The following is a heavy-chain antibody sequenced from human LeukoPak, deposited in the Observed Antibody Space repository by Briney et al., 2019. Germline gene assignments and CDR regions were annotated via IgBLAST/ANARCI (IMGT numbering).Heavy chain of an antibody. Sequence: PGGSLRLSCAASGFTFSSYAMHWVRQAPGKGLEWVTIISYDGSNNYYADSVKGRFTISRDNSKNTLYLQMNSLRAEDTAVYYCARGGYYDSSGYYYPYYFDYWGQGTLVTVSS. CDR3: ARGGYYDSSGYYYPYYFDY. J-gene: IGHJ4*02. D-gene: IGHD3-22*01. CDR2: ISYDGSNN. CDR1: GFTFSSYA. V-gene: IGHV3-30*04.